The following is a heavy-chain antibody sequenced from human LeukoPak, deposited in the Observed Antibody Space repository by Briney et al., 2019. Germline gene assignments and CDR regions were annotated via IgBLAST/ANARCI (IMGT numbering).Heavy chain of an antibody. CDR3: ARGEEAVAGTDYFDY. CDR1: GYTLTELS. CDR2: FDPEDGET. V-gene: IGHV1-24*01. D-gene: IGHD6-19*01. J-gene: IGHJ4*02. Sequence: GASVKVSCKVSGYTLTELSMHWVRQAPGKGLEWMGGFDPEDGETIYAQKFQGRVTMTEGTSTDTAYMELSSLRSEDTAVYYCARGEEAVAGTDYFDYWGQGTLVTVSS.